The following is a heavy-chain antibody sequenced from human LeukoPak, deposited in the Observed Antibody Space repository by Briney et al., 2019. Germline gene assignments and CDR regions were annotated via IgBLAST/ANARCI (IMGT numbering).Heavy chain of an antibody. Sequence: SETLSLTCTVSGGSIGSYYWSWIRQPAGKGLEWIGRIYTSGSTNYNPSLKSRVTMSVDTSKNQFSLKLSSVTAADTAVYYCARDRSGFLEWSTPEGYYMDVWGNGTTVTVSS. CDR3: ARDRSGFLEWSTPEGYYMDV. CDR1: GGSIGSYY. CDR2: IYTSGST. V-gene: IGHV4-4*07. J-gene: IGHJ6*03. D-gene: IGHD3-3*01.